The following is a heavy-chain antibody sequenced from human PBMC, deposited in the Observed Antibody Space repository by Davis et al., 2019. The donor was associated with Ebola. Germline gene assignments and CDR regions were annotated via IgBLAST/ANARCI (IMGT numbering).Heavy chain of an antibody. CDR2: IYYSGST. V-gene: IGHV4-31*03. D-gene: IGHD7-27*01. CDR1: GGSISSGGYY. Sequence: SETLSLTCTVSGGSISSGGYYWSWIRQHPGKGLEWIGYIYYSGSTYYNPSLKSRVTISVDTSKNQFSLKLSSVTAADTAVYYCARANWGSGDWYFDLWGRGTLVTVSS. J-gene: IGHJ2*01. CDR3: ARANWGSGDWYFDL.